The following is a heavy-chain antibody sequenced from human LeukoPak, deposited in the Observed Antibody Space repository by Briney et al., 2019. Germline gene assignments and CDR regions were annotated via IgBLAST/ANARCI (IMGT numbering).Heavy chain of an antibody. CDR2: ISPSGGT. CDR3: ARDANGEFDYDSWSGYPYAFDY. J-gene: IGHJ4*02. CDR1: GGSIYSDY. D-gene: IGHD3-3*01. V-gene: IGHV4-4*07. Sequence: SETLSHTCTVSGGSIYSDYWNWLRQPAGKGLEWIGRISPSGGTIYNPSLKSRVTMSVDTSRNQFSLKLNSVTAADTAVYYCARDANGEFDYDSWSGYPYAFDYWGQGTLVTVSS.